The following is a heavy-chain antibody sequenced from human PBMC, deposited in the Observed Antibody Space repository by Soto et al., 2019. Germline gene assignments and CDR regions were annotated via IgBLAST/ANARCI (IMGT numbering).Heavy chain of an antibody. CDR1: GGSISSGGYS. J-gene: IGHJ5*02. D-gene: IGHD4-17*01. V-gene: IGHV4-30-2*01. Sequence: QLLESGSGLVKPSQTLSLTCAVSGGSISSGGYSWSWIRQPPGKGLEWIGYIYHSGSTYYNPSLKSRVTISVDRSKNQFSLKLSSVTAADTAVYYCARGGDYGGWFDPWGQGTLVTVSS. CDR3: ARGGDYGGWFDP. CDR2: IYHSGST.